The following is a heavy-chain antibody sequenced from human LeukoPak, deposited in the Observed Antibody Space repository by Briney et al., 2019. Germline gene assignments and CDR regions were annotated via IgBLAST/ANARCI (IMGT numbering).Heavy chain of an antibody. Sequence: ASVKVSCKASGGTFSSYAISWVRRAPGQGLEWMGRIIPILGIANYAQKLQGRVTMTTDTSTSTAYMELRSLRSDDTAVYYCARDYDFWSGYRGPYYYYGMDVWGQGTTVTVSS. CDR1: GGTFSSYA. V-gene: IGHV1-69*04. J-gene: IGHJ6*02. CDR2: IIPILGIA. D-gene: IGHD3-3*01. CDR3: ARDYDFWSGYRGPYYYYGMDV.